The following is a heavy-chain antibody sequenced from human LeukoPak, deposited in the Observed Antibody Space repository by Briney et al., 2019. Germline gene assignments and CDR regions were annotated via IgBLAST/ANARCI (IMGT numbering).Heavy chain of an antibody. Sequence: SETLSLTCAVYGGSFSGYYWSWIRQPPGKGLEWIGYIYHSGSTYYNPSLKSRVTISVDRSKNQFSLKLSSVTAADTAVYYCARGVKDWFDPWGQGTLVTVSS. CDR2: IYHSGST. J-gene: IGHJ5*02. D-gene: IGHD3-10*01. CDR3: ARGVKDWFDP. CDR1: GGSFSGYY. V-gene: IGHV4-34*01.